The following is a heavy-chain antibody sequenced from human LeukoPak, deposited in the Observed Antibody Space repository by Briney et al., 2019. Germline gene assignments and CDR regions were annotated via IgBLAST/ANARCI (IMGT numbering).Heavy chain of an antibody. CDR2: ISGSGGST. Sequence: PGGSLRLSCAASGFTFSSYAMSWVRQAPGKGLEWGSAISGSGGSTYYADSVKGRFTISRDNSKNTLYLQMNSLRAEDTAVYYCAKSPSDYDFWSGLYFDYWGQGTLVTVSS. CDR3: AKSPSDYDFWSGLYFDY. V-gene: IGHV3-23*01. CDR1: GFTFSSYA. D-gene: IGHD3-3*01. J-gene: IGHJ4*02.